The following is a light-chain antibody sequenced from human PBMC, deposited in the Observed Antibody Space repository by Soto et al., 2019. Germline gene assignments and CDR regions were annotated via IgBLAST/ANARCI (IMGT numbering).Light chain of an antibody. CDR3: QQYGESPYT. Sequence: EIVLTQSPGNLSLSPGETATLSCRASQIVSFTSLAWYQQKPGLAPTLLIYDASSRATGLPDRFSGSGSGTDFTLTVRRLEAEDFAVYYCQQYGESPYTFGQGTKLEIK. J-gene: IGKJ2*01. CDR2: DAS. V-gene: IGKV3-20*01. CDR1: QIVSFTS.